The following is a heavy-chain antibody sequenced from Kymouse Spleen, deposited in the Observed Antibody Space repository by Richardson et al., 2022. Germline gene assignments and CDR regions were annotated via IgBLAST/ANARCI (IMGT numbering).Heavy chain of an antibody. CDR1: GGSFSGYY. D-gene: IGHD3-9*01. CDR3: ARGHGYYDILTGYSQYNWFDP. V-gene: IGHV4-34*01. CDR2: INHSGST. Sequence: QVQLQQWGAGLLKPSETLSLTCAVYGGSFSGYYWSWIRQPPGKGLEWIGEINHSGSTNYNPSLKSRVTISVDTSKNQFSLKLSSVTAADTAVYYCARGHGYYDILTGYSQYNWFDPWGQGTLVTVSS. J-gene: IGHJ5*02.